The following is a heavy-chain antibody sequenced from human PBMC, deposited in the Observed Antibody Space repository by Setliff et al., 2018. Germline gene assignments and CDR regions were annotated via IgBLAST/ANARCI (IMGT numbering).Heavy chain of an antibody. J-gene: IGHJ4*02. D-gene: IGHD1-1*01. Sequence: GGSLRLSCAASGFTFSRYWMSWVRQAPGKGLEGVANIKQDGSEKYYVDSVKGRFTISRDNAKNSLYLQMNSLRAEDTAVYFCARHNTNLQPNDYWGQGTLVTVS. CDR1: GFTFSRYW. CDR2: IKQDGSEK. CDR3: ARHNTNLQPNDY. V-gene: IGHV3-7*01.